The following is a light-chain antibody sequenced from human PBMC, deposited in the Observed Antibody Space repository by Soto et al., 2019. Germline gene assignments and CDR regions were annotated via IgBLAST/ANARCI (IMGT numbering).Light chain of an antibody. V-gene: IGKV1-39*01. CDR1: QSISSY. CDR2: ASS. Sequence: DIQMPPSPSSLSASVGDRVTITCRASQSISSYLNWYQQKPGKAPKLLIYASSSLQSRVPSRFSGSGSGTDFTLTISSLQPQDLPTYYYQHSYWTLVTFGQGNKLEIK. CDR3: QHSYWTLVT. J-gene: IGKJ2*01.